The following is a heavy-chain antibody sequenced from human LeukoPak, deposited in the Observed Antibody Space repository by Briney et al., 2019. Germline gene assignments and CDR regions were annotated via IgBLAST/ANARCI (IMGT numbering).Heavy chain of an antibody. CDR3: ARQIVRGYYFDY. D-gene: IGHD1-26*01. V-gene: IGHV4-59*01. Sequence: SETLSLTCAVYGGSFSGYYWSWIRQPPGKGLEWIGYIYYSGSTNYNPSLKSRVTISVDTSKNQFSLKLSSVTAADTAVYYCARQIVRGYYFDYWGQGTLVTVSS. CDR2: IYYSGST. CDR1: GGSFSGYY. J-gene: IGHJ4*02.